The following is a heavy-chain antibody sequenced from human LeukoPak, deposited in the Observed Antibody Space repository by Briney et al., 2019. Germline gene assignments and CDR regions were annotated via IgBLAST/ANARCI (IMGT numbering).Heavy chain of an antibody. V-gene: IGHV1-46*01. CDR1: GYTFTSYY. J-gene: IGHJ3*02. D-gene: IGHD1-26*01. Sequence: ASVKVSCKASGYTFTSYYMHWVRQAPGQGLEWLGIINPSDRAISYAQKLQRRVTMPRDPSTSTVYMDLIRLRSEDSAVYDCGRVSNSGYRMDTFDIWGRGTMVTVCS. CDR3: GRVSNSGYRMDTFDI. CDR2: INPSDRAI.